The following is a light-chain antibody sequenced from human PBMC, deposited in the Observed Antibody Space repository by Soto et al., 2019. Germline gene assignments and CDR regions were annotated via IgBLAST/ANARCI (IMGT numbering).Light chain of an antibody. Sequence: EIVLIQSPATLSLSPGESGTLSCRASQSVGSYLAWYQQKPGQAPRLLIYDSSNTAPGIPARFSGRGSGTDFTLTISSLQSEDFAVYYCQQYNNWPWTFGQGTKVEIK. V-gene: IGKV3-11*01. CDR1: QSVGSY. CDR3: QQYNNWPWT. J-gene: IGKJ1*01. CDR2: DSS.